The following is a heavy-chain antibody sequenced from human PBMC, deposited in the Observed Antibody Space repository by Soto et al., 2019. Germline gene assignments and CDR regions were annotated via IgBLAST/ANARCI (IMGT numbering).Heavy chain of an antibody. CDR3: AKEKAASQYYEFWSGYYRSYYFDY. Sequence: QVQLVESGGGVVQPGRSLRLSCAASGFTFSSYGMHWVRQAPGKGLEWVAVISYDGSNKYYADSVKGRFTISRDNSKNTLYLQMNSLRAEDTAVYYCAKEKAASQYYEFWSGYYRSYYFDYWGQGTLVTVSS. CDR1: GFTFSSYG. J-gene: IGHJ4*02. D-gene: IGHD3-3*01. CDR2: ISYDGSNK. V-gene: IGHV3-30*18.